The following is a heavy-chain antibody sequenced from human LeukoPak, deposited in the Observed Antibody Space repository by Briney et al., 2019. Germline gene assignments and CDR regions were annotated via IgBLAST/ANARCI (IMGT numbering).Heavy chain of an antibody. CDR2: INPSGGST. V-gene: IGHV1-46*01. D-gene: IGHD2-21*02. Sequence: ASVKVSCKASGYTFTSYYMHWVRQAPGQGLEWMGIINPSGGSTSYAQKFQGRVTMTRDTSTSTVYMELSSLRSEDTAVYYCARFPGHIVVVTAPPGMDVWGQGTTVTVSS. J-gene: IGHJ6*02. CDR3: ARFPGHIVVVTAPPGMDV. CDR1: GYTFTSYY.